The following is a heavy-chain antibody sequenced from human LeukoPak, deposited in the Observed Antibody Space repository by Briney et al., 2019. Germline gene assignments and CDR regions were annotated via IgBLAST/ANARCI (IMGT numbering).Heavy chain of an antibody. CDR2: ISGSGGST. D-gene: IGHD3-10*01. Sequence: GRTLRLSCAASGFTFSGYAMSWVRQAPGKGLEWVSSISGSGGSTYYADSVKGRFTISRDNSKNTLYLQMNSLRAEDTAVYYCAKDHGYYYGSGSYYKEFDYWGQGILVTVSS. J-gene: IGHJ4*02. CDR1: GFTFSGYA. CDR3: AKDHGYYYGSGSYYKEFDY. V-gene: IGHV3-23*01.